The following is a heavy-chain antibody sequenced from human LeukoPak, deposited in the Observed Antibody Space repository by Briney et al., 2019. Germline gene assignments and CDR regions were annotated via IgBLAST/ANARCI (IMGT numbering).Heavy chain of an antibody. Sequence: SETLSLTCSVSGGSIGGAGSYWTWIRQQTGKDLDWIGYIYSTGSTSFNPSLRSRVSMSVDTSENQFSLRLSSVTAADRGVYFCARQRGYDSGGTGSFDSWGQGILVTVSS. CDR3: ARQRGYDSGGTGSFDS. CDR2: IYSTGST. D-gene: IGHD6-19*01. J-gene: IGHJ4*02. V-gene: IGHV4-31*03. CDR1: GGSIGGAGSY.